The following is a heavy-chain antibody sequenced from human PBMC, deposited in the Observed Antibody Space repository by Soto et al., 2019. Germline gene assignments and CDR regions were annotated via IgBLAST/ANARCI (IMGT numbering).Heavy chain of an antibody. CDR1: GVTYNTFA. D-gene: IGHD6-25*01. Sequence: ASVQVSCKASGVTYNTFAVSWVRQAPGQGLEWMGGIIPVLGPAFYAQKFQGRVTITADKSTSTAYLELTSLRSEDTAVYYCVRAAKRYFDYWGQGTLVTVSS. CDR3: VRAAKRYFDY. J-gene: IGHJ4*02. V-gene: IGHV1-69*10. CDR2: IIPVLGPA.